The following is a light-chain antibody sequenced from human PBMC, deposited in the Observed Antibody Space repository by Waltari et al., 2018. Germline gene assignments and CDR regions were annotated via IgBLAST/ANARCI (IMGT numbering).Light chain of an antibody. V-gene: IGKV1-5*03. CDR2: EAS. CDR3: QQYNSYSLLS. CDR1: QSISKW. Sequence: DIQMTQSPSTLSASVGDRVIFTCRASQSISKWLAWYQQKQWKSPKLLISEASTLESGVPSRFIGSGCGTEFTLTISSLQPEDFATYYCQQYNSYSLLSFGGGTKVEIK. J-gene: IGKJ4*01.